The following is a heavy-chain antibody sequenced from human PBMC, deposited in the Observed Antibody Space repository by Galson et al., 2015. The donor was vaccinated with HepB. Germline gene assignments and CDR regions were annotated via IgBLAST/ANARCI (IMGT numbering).Heavy chain of an antibody. Sequence: SVKVSCKASGYTFTGYYMHWVRQAPGQGLEWMGRINPNSGGTNYAQKFQGRVTMTRDTSISTAYMELSRLRSDDTAVYYCARDRGGSYDFDYWGQGTLVTVSS. CDR1: GYTFTGYY. J-gene: IGHJ4*02. V-gene: IGHV1-2*06. D-gene: IGHD1-26*01. CDR2: INPNSGGT. CDR3: ARDRGGSYDFDY.